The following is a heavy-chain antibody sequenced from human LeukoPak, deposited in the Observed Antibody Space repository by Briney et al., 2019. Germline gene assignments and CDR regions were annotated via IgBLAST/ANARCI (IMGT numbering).Heavy chain of an antibody. CDR1: GGSFSGYY. Sequence: SETLSLTCAVYGGSFSGYYWSWIRQPPGKGLEWIGEINHSGSTNYNPSLKSRVTISVDTSKNQFSLKLSSVTAADTAVYYCARTPKDFWSGYYGGYFDYWGQGTLVTVSS. D-gene: IGHD3-3*01. CDR2: INHSGST. CDR3: ARTPKDFWSGYYGGYFDY. J-gene: IGHJ4*02. V-gene: IGHV4-34*01.